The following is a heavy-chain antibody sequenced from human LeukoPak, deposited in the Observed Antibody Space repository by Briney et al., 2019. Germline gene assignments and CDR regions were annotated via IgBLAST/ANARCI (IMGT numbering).Heavy chain of an antibody. J-gene: IGHJ1*01. D-gene: IGHD1-1*01. CDR3: VTRYNNCPH. V-gene: IGHV3-23*01. Sequence: GGSLRLSCAASGFSFSTYAMSWVRQAPGKGLEWVSIISGSGGSTYHPDSVKGRFTSFRDNSKNTLYLQMNSLRAEDTAVYYCVTRYNNCPHWGQGTLVTVSS. CDR1: GFSFSTYA. CDR2: ISGSGGST.